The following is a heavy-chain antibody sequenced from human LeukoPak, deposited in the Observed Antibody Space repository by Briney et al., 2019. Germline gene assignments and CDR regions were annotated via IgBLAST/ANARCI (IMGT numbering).Heavy chain of an antibody. CDR1: RVSINSYY. D-gene: IGHD4-23*01. J-gene: IGHJ4*02. CDR3: ARFTVAAFDY. V-gene: IGHV4-59*01. CDR2: IYYSGST. Sequence: SEILSLTCTVSRVSINSYYWSWIRQPPGKGLEWIGYIYYSGSTNYNPSLKSRVTMSVDTSKNQFSLKLSSVTAADTAVYFCARFTVAAFDYWGQGTLVTVSS.